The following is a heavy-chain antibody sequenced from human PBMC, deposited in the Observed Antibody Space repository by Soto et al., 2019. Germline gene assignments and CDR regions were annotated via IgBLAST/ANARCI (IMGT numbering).Heavy chain of an antibody. J-gene: IGHJ1*01. V-gene: IGHV3-66*01. CDR3: ARDSWSQY. CDR1: GFSVSRNY. Sequence: GGSLRLSCAASGFSVSRNYMNWVRQAPGKGLEWVSIIHNGGETYYADSVKGRFTVSRDNSKNTVFLQMNSLRVEDTAVYYCARDSWSQYWGQGTLVTVSS. D-gene: IGHD2-15*01. CDR2: IHNGGET.